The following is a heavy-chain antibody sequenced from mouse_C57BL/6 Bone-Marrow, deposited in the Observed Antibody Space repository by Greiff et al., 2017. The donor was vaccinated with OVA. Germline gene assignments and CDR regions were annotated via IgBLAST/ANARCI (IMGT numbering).Heavy chain of an antibody. V-gene: IGHV1-53*01. Sequence: QVQLQQPGTELVKPGASVKLSCTASGYTFTSYWMHWVKQRPGQGLEWIGNINPSNGGTNYNEKFKSKATLTVDKSSSTAYMQLSSLTSVDFAIYDCARWHYSGSLFSYWGQGTGVTVSA. CDR3: ARWHYSGSLFSY. CDR2: INPSNGGT. D-gene: IGHD2-2*01. J-gene: IGHJ3*01. CDR1: GYTFTSYW.